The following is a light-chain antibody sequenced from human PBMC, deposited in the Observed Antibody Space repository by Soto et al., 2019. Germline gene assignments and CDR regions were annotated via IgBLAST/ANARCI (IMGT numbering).Light chain of an antibody. CDR1: QSVSSN. CDR2: GAS. CDR3: QQDNNWPPWT. Sequence: EIVMTQSPATLSVSPGERATLSCRASQSVSSNLAWYQQKPGQAPRLLIYGASTRATGIPASFSGSGSGTEFTLTISSLQSEDFAVYYCQQDNNWPPWTFGQGTKVEIK. J-gene: IGKJ1*01. V-gene: IGKV3-15*01.